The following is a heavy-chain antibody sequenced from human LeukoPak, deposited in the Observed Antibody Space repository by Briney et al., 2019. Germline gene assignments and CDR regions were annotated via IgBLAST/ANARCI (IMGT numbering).Heavy chain of an antibody. Sequence: GASVKVSCKASGYPFSSYGINWVRQAPGQGLEWMGWINPNSGGTNYAQKFQGRVTMTRDTSISTAYMELSRLRSDDTAVYYCARDYYGSGSLGPNWFDPWGQGTLVTVSS. CDR2: INPNSGGT. V-gene: IGHV1-2*02. CDR3: ARDYYGSGSLGPNWFDP. D-gene: IGHD3-10*01. J-gene: IGHJ5*02. CDR1: GYPFSSYG.